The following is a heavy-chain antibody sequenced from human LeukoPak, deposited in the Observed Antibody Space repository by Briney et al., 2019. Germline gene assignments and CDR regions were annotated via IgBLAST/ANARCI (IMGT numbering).Heavy chain of an antibody. CDR3: VRQTTRTDRSYFDY. CDR2: IGAAGDT. J-gene: IGHJ4*02. D-gene: IGHD1/OR15-1a*01. CDR1: GFTFSSYD. Sequence: GGSLRLSCAASGFTFSSYDMHWVRHATGKGLEWVSAIGAAGDTYYPGPVKGRFTISRENAKNSLYLQVNSLRAGDTAVYYCVRQTTRTDRSYFDYWGQGTLVTVSS. V-gene: IGHV3-13*01.